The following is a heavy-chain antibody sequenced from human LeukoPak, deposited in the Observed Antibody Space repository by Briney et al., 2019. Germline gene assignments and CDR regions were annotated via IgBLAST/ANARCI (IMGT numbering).Heavy chain of an antibody. CDR3: ARVADTAVFYMDV. D-gene: IGHD5-18*01. J-gene: IGHJ6*03. V-gene: IGHV1-69*13. CDR2: LIPIFGTA. Sequence: GASVKVSCKFSGGTFSSYAISWVRQAPGQGLEWMGGLIPIFGTANYAQQFQGRVTNHADESTSTAYMELSSLRSEDTAVYYCARVADTAVFYMDVWGKGTTVTVSS. CDR1: GGTFSSYA.